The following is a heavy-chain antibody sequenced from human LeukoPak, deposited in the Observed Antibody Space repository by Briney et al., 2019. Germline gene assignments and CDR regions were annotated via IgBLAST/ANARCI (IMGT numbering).Heavy chain of an antibody. Sequence: PGGSLRLSCAASGFTFSSYAMSWVRQAPGKGLEWVSAISGSGGSTYYADSVKGRFTISRDNAKNSLYPQMNSLRAEDTAVYYCAREGGGYSYGPDYWGQGTLVTVSS. V-gene: IGHV3-23*01. CDR3: AREGGGYSYGPDY. J-gene: IGHJ4*02. D-gene: IGHD5-18*01. CDR1: GFTFSSYA. CDR2: ISGSGGST.